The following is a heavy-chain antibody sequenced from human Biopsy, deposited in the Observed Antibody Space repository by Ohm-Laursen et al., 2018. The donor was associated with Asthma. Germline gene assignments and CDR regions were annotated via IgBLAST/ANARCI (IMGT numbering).Heavy chain of an antibody. D-gene: IGHD6-13*01. Sequence: SVKVSCKASGYTFIGCHIHWMRQAPGQGLEWMGRINPNSGGTNYAQKLQGRVTMTRDTSISTAYMEVGRLRSDDTAVYYCARGQKSAGDRWFDPWGQGTLVTVSS. CDR3: ARGQKSAGDRWFDP. CDR1: GYTFIGCH. J-gene: IGHJ5*02. V-gene: IGHV1-2*06. CDR2: INPNSGGT.